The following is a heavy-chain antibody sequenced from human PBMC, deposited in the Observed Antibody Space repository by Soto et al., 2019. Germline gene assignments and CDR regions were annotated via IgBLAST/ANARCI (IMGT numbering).Heavy chain of an antibody. CDR2: IIPIFGTA. V-gene: IGHV1-69*01. CDR1: GGTFSSYA. CDR3: ARARNYYDSSGYYQAEHFDY. D-gene: IGHD3-22*01. J-gene: IGHJ4*02. Sequence: QVQLVQSGAEVKKPGSSVKVSCKAPGGTFSSYAISWVRQAPGQGLEWMGGIIPIFGTANYAQKFQGRVTITADESTSTAYMELSSLRSEDTAVYYCARARNYYDSSGYYQAEHFDYWGQGTLVTVSS.